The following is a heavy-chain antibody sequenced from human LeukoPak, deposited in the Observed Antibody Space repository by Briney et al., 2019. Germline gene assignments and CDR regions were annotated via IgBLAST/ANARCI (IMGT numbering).Heavy chain of an antibody. Sequence: ASVRASCKAPGGTFKTNAISWVRQAPGQGLEWMGRITPLLGTTSFAQKFQGRVTITADKSTTTAYMELSSLTSEDTATYFCARDRWGDFNWFDSWGQGTLVIVSS. V-gene: IGHV1-69*04. J-gene: IGHJ5*01. CDR1: GGTFKTNA. CDR2: ITPLLGTT. CDR3: ARDRWGDFNWFDS. D-gene: IGHD3-3*01.